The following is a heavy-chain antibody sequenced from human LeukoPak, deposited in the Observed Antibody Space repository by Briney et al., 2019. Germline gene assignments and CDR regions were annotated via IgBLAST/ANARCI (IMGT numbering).Heavy chain of an antibody. CDR3: ARDYPSFDY. CDR1: GFTVSSNF. J-gene: IGHJ4*02. V-gene: IGHV3-53*01. Sequence: PGGSLRLSCAASGFTVSSNFMSWVRQAPGKGLESVTVIYSDGTTYFADSVKGRFNISRDNSKNALYLHMNSLRVEDTAVYYCARDYPSFDYWGQGTLVTVSS. CDR2: IYSDGTT.